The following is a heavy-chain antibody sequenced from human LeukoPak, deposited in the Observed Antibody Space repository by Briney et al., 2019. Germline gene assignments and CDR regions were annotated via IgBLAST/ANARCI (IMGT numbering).Heavy chain of an antibody. D-gene: IGHD5-18*01. CDR1: GGSISSSSYY. Sequence: PSETLSLTCTVSGGSISSSSYYWGWIRQPPGKGLEWIGSIYYSGSTYYNPSLKSRVTISVDTSKNQFSLKLSSVTAADTAVYYCARQRRGYSYANDYWGQGTLVTVSS. V-gene: IGHV4-39*01. CDR2: IYYSGST. CDR3: ARQRRGYSYANDY. J-gene: IGHJ4*02.